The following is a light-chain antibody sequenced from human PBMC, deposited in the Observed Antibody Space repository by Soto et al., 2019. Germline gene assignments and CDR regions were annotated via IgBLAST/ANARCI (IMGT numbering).Light chain of an antibody. CDR3: GTWESSLSAVV. J-gene: IGLJ2*01. CDR2: DNN. Sequence: QSVLTQPPSVSAAPGQKVTISCSGSSSNIGSNYVSWYQQLPGTAPKLLIYDNNKRPSGIPDRFSGSKSGTSATLGITGLQTGDEDDYYCGTWESSLSAVVFGGGTKLTVL. CDR1: SSNIGSNY. V-gene: IGLV1-51*01.